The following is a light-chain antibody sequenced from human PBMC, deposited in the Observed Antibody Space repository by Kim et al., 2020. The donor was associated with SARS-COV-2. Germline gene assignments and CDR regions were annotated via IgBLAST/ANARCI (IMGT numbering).Light chain of an antibody. CDR1: KLGYKY. V-gene: IGLV3-1*01. CDR2: QDS. Sequence: SVSPGQTASITCSGDKLGYKYACWYQQKPGQSPVLVIYQDSKRPSGIPARFSGSNSGNTATLTISGTQAMDEADYYCQAWDSSTWVFGGGTQLTVL. J-gene: IGLJ7*01. CDR3: QAWDSSTWV.